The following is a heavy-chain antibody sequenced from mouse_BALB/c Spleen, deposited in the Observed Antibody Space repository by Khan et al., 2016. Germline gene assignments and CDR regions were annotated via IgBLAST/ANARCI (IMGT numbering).Heavy chain of an antibody. CDR1: GFSLTDFG. Sequence: QVQLQEPGPGLVAPSQRLSIICTVSGFSLTDFGVSWNPQPPGKGLEWPGVIWRGGSTYYTSALKSRLSISKDNTKSQVFLKMNSLQTDATAMNYCAKNYGYYFDYWGQGTTLTVSS. J-gene: IGHJ2*01. CDR3: AKNYGYYFDY. V-gene: IGHV2-6-5*01. D-gene: IGHD1-2*01. CDR2: IWRGGST.